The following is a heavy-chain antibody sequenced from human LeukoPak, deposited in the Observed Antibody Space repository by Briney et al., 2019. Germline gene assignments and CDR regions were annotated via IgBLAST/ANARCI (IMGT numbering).Heavy chain of an antibody. CDR3: ARGPPYIVVVTGIGFFDY. Sequence: SETLSLTCTVSGGSISSSSYYWGWIRQPPGKGLEWIGSIYYSGSTNYNPSLKSRVTISVDTSKNQFSLKLSSVTAADTAVYYCARGPPYIVVVTGIGFFDYWGQGTLVTVSS. J-gene: IGHJ4*02. CDR2: IYYSGST. D-gene: IGHD2-21*02. CDR1: GGSISSSSYY. V-gene: IGHV4-39*07.